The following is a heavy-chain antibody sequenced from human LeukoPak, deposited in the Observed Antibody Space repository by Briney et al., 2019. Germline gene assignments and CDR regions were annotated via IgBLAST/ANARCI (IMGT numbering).Heavy chain of an antibody. CDR3: TKDSTDTFGSGWLRVNWFDP. CDR2: ISWNSGDI. D-gene: IGHD6-19*01. Sequence: SLRLSCAASGFTFDDYAMHWVRQAPGKGREGVSGISWNSGDIDYADSVKGRFTISRDNAKNSLYLQMNSLRAEDTALYYCTKDSTDTFGSGWLRVNWFDPWGQGTLVTVSS. J-gene: IGHJ5*02. V-gene: IGHV3-9*01. CDR1: GFTFDDYA.